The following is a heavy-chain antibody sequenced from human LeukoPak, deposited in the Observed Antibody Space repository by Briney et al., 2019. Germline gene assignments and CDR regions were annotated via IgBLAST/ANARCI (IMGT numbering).Heavy chain of an antibody. CDR3: ARDHDYGDYGVGY. CDR2: IKQDGSEK. Sequence: PGGSLRLSCAASGFTFSSYWMSWVRQAPGKGLEWVANIKQDGSEKYYVDSVKGRFTIYRDNAKNSLYLQMNSLRAEDTAVYYCARDHDYGDYGVGYWGQGTLVTVSS. V-gene: IGHV3-7*01. D-gene: IGHD4-17*01. J-gene: IGHJ4*02. CDR1: GFTFSSYW.